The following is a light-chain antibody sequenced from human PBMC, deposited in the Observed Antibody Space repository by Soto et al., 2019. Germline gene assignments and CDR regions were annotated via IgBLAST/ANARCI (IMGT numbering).Light chain of an antibody. V-gene: IGLV1-44*01. Sequence: QSVLTQPPSASGTPGQRVTVSCSGSSSNIASNTVNWYQQLPGTAPKLLIYSNDQRPSGVPDRFSASKSGTSASLAISGLQADDEADYYCSSYTTSNTWLFGGGTKLTVL. CDR2: SND. CDR3: SSYTTSNTWL. CDR1: SSNIASNT. J-gene: IGLJ3*02.